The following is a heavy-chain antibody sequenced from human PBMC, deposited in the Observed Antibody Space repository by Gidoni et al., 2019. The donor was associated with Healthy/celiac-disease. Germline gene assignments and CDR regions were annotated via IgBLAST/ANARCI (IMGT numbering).Heavy chain of an antibody. J-gene: IGHJ4*02. CDR1: GGSISRGSYY. Sequence: QLQVQESGPGLVKPSETLSLTCSVSGGSISRGSYYWGWIRQPPGKGLEWIGSIYYSGSTYYNPSLKSRVTISVDTSKSQISLKLSSVTAADTAVYYCARHRDTIMVDFDYWGQGTLVTVSS. CDR3: ARHRDTIMVDFDY. V-gene: IGHV4-39*01. D-gene: IGHD5-18*01. CDR2: IYYSGST.